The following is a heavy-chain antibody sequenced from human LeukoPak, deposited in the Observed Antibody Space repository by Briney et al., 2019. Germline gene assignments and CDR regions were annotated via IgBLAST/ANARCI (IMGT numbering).Heavy chain of an antibody. CDR3: ARDKEGFLEWSHWFDP. CDR1: GFTFSSYA. V-gene: IGHV3-33*08. Sequence: GGSLRLSCAASGFTFSSYAMSWVRQAPGKGLEWVAVIWYDGSNKYYADSVKGRFTISRDNSKNTLYLQMNSLRAEDTAVYYCARDKEGFLEWSHWFDPWGQGTLVTVSS. D-gene: IGHD3-3*01. CDR2: IWYDGSNK. J-gene: IGHJ5*02.